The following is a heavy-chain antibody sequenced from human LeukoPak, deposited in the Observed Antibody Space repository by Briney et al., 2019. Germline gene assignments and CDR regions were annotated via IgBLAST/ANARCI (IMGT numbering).Heavy chain of an antibody. D-gene: IGHD5-12*01. CDR3: ARGHSGYDH. CDR2: ISSSSSYI. V-gene: IGHV3-21*01. Sequence: PGGPLNPSGPASGSPSSSNSMNWSRQPPGKGLEWVSSISSSSSYIYYADSVKGRFTISRDNAKNSLYLQMNSLRAEDTAVYYCARGHSGYDHWGQGTLVTVSS. CDR1: GSPSSSNS. J-gene: IGHJ4*02.